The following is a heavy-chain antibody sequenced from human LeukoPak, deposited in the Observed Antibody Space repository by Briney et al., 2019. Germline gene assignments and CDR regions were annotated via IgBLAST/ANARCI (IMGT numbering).Heavy chain of an antibody. D-gene: IGHD5-12*01. Sequence: GGSLRLSCAASGFTFSSYWMTWVRQAPGKGLEWVANIKQDVSEKYYVDSVKGRFTISRDNAKNSLYLQMNSLRAEDTAVYYCARGVGLFRYGGYQPTYYFDYWGQGTLVTVSS. CDR3: ARGVGLFRYGGYQPTYYFDY. V-gene: IGHV3-7*01. CDR2: IKQDVSEK. J-gene: IGHJ4*02. CDR1: GFTFSSYW.